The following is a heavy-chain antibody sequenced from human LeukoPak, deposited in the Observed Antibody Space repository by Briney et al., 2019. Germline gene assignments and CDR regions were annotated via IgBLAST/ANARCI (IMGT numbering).Heavy chain of an antibody. CDR2: IYYSGST. V-gene: IGHV4-39*01. J-gene: IGHJ3*02. CDR3: ARPYCSSTSCYWNDAFDI. CDR1: GGSISSYY. Sequence: SETLSLTCTVPGGSISSYYWGWIRQPPGKGLEWIGSIYYSGSTYYNPSLKSRVTISVDTSKNQFSLKLSSVTAADTAVYYCARPYCSSTSCYWNDAFDIWGQGTMVTVSS. D-gene: IGHD2-2*01.